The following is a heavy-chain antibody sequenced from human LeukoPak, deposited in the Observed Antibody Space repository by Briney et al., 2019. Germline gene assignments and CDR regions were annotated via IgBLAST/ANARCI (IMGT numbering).Heavy chain of an antibody. J-gene: IGHJ4*02. D-gene: IGHD5-24*01. CDR2: ISSGGSTI. Sequence: GGSPRLSCAASGFIFNDYSMNWVRQAPGKGLEWVSYISSGGSTIYYVDSVRGRFIISRDNVKNLLYLQMSSLRVEDTAVYYCARGEQQMTTMSIDYWGQGALVTVSS. CDR1: GFIFNDYS. CDR3: ARGEQQMTTMSIDY. V-gene: IGHV3-48*01.